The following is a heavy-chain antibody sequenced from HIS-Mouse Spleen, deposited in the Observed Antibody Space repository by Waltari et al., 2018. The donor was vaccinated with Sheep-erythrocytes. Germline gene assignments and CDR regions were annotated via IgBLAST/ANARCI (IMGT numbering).Heavy chain of an antibody. V-gene: IGHV3-9*01. Sequence: EVQLVESGGGLVQPGRSLRLSCAASGFTFDAYAMHWVRQAPGKGLEWVSGISWNSGSIGYADSVKGRFTISRDNAKNSLYLQMNSLRAEDTALYYCAKAPGLGLRRGNAFDIWGQGTMVTVSS. CDR3: AKAPGLGLRRGNAFDI. J-gene: IGHJ3*02. D-gene: IGHD3-10*01. CDR1: GFTFDAYA. CDR2: ISWNSGSI.